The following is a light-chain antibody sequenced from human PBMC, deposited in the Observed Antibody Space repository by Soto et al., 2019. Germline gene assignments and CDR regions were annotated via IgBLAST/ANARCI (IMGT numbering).Light chain of an antibody. CDR2: DAS. V-gene: IGKV3-11*01. J-gene: IGKJ2*01. CDR1: QSVRSY. CDR3: QQLSNWPPA. Sequence: EIVLTQSPATLSLSPGERATLSCRASQSVRSYLAWYQQKPGQAPRLLIYDASNRATGIPARFSGSGSGTDFTLTISSLEPEDFAVYYCQQLSNWPPAFGQGTKLEIK.